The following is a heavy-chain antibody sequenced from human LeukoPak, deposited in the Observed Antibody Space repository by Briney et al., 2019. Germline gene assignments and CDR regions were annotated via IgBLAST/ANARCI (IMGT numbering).Heavy chain of an antibody. J-gene: IGHJ5*02. CDR2: ISSSSSYI. V-gene: IGHV3-21*01. Sequence: PGGSLRLSCAASGFTFSSYSMNWVRQAPGKGLEWVSSISSSSSYIYYADSVEGRFTISRDNAKNSLYLQMNSLRAEDTAVYYCASERRQNYYDSSGYYLWGQGTLVTVSS. CDR1: GFTFSSYS. D-gene: IGHD3-22*01. CDR3: ASERRQNYYDSSGYYL.